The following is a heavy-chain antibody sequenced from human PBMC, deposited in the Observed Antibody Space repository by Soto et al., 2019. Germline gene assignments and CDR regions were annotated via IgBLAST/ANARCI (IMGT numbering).Heavy chain of an antibody. CDR3: ANSMVRGPLEY. V-gene: IGHV3-30*18. Sequence: GSLRIAYAASGFTFSSYGMHWVRQAPGKGLEWVAVISYDGSNKYYADSVKGRFIISRDNSKNTLYLQMNSLRAEDTAVYYCANSMVRGPLEYWGQGTLVTVPS. CDR1: GFTFSSYG. CDR2: ISYDGSNK. D-gene: IGHD3-10*01. J-gene: IGHJ4*02.